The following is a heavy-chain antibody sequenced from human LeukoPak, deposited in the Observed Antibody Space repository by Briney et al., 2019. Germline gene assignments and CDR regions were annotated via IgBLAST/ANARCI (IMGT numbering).Heavy chain of an antibody. CDR2: IYYSGST. CDR3: ARHIKDSSDWYDY. D-gene: IGHD6-19*01. CDR1: GGSISIYY. Sequence: SETLSLTCTVSGGSISIYYWSWIRQPPGKGLEWIGYIYYSGSTNYNSSLKSRVTISVDTSKNQFSLKLSSVTAADTAVYYCARHIKDSSDWYDYWGQGTLVTVSS. J-gene: IGHJ4*02. V-gene: IGHV4-59*08.